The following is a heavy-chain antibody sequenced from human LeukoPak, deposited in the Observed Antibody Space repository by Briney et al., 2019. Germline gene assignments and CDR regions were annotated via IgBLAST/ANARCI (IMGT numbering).Heavy chain of an antibody. CDR2: IHYSGST. CDR1: GDSISSYY. J-gene: IGHJ4*02. V-gene: IGHV4-59*08. D-gene: IGHD6-6*01. Sequence: KPSETLSLTCTVSGDSISSYYWSWIRQPPGKGLEWIGYIHYSGSTNYNPSLESRVTISVDTSKKHFSLRLSSVTAADTAVYFCARQPFRGSSAFFDYWGQGTLLTVSS. CDR3: ARQPFRGSSAFFDY.